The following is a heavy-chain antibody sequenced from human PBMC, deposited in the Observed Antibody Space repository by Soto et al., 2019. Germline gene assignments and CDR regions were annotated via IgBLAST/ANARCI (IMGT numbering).Heavy chain of an antibody. Sequence: GTASITCNVHGDSISRYKSWGSFRRPPGKGLEWIGSIIYSGDIMYNPSLQSRLTLFVDTSKNQFSLKLSSVTAADTAVYFCWSGDQRVLHSYPTQRSFDL. D-gene: IGHD4-17*01. CDR3: WSGDQRVLHSYPTQRSFDL. V-gene: IGHV4-39*05. CDR1: GDSISRYKS. CDR2: IIYSGDI. J-gene: IGHJ2*01.